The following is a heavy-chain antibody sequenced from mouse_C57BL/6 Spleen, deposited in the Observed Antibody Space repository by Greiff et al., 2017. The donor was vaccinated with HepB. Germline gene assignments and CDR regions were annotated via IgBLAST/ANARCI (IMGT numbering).Heavy chain of an antibody. J-gene: IGHJ3*01. CDR3: ARHEDYGYGTWFAY. Sequence: VMLVESGPGLVAPSQSLSITCTVSGFSLTSYGVHWVRQPPGKGLEWLVVIWSDGSTTYNSALKSRLSISKDNSKSQVFLKMNSLQTDDTAMYYCARHEDYGYGTWFAYWGQGTLVTVSA. V-gene: IGHV2-6-1*01. CDR2: IWSDGST. D-gene: IGHD2-2*01. CDR1: GFSLTSYG.